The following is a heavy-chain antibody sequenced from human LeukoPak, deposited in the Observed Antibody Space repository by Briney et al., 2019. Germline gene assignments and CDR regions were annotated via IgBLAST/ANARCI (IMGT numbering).Heavy chain of an antibody. J-gene: IGHJ4*02. V-gene: IGHV3-9*01. CDR1: GFTFDDYA. CDR2: ISWNSGSI. D-gene: IGHD6-19*01. Sequence: PGGSLRLSCAASGFTFDDYAMHWVRQAPGKGLEWVSGISWNSGSIGYADSVKGRFTISRDNAKNSLYLQMNSLRAEDTAVYYCARAVDGTLDYWGQGTLVTVSS. CDR3: ARAVDGTLDY.